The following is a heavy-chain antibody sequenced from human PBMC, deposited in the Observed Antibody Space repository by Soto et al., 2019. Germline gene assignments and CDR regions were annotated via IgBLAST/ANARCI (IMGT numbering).Heavy chain of an antibody. CDR3: WRLGGFGEFH. CDR2: IYHSGST. CDR1: GVSITSSGYY. D-gene: IGHD3-10*01. J-gene: IGHJ4*02. Sequence: QLQLQESGPGLVKPSETLSLSCTVSGVSITSSGYYWGWIRQPPGKGLEWIGSIYHSGSTYSNSSLKSRLTISVDTSRSQFSMRLSSVTAADTAVYYCWRLGGFGEFHWGQGTLVTVSS. V-gene: IGHV4-39*01.